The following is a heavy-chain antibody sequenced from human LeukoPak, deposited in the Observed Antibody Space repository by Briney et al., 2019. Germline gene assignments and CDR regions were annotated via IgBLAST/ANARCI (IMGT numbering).Heavy chain of an antibody. CDR3: ARGAPGSYCSGGSCPYFDY. D-gene: IGHD2-15*01. V-gene: IGHV1-2*02. CDR1: AYTFTGYY. CDR2: SNPNSGGT. Sequence: ASVKVSCKASAYTFTGYYMHWVRQAPGQGLEWMGWSNPNSGGTNYAQKFQGRVTMTRNTSISTAYMELSSLRSEDTAVYYCARGAPGSYCSGGSCPYFDYWGQGTLISVSS. J-gene: IGHJ4*02.